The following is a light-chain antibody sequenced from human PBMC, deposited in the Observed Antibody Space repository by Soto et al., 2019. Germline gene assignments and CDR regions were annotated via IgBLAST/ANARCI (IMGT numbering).Light chain of an antibody. CDR3: QQFGGSPLYT. Sequence: EIVLTQSPGTLSLSPGERATLSCRASQSVNNIYLAWYQQKPGQAPRLLIHGSSNRATGTSERFSGGGSGTDFTLTISRLEPEDSAVYYCQQFGGSPLYTFGQGTKLEIK. CDR2: GSS. J-gene: IGKJ2*01. CDR1: QSVNNIY. V-gene: IGKV3-20*01.